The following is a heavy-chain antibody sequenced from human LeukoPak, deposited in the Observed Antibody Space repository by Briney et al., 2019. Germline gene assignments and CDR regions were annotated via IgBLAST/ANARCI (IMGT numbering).Heavy chain of an antibody. Sequence: ASVKVSCKASGYTFTSYYMHWVRQAPGQGLEWMGIINPSGGSTSYAQKFQGRVTMTTDTSTSTAYMELRSLRSDDTAVYYCARITMVRGVIITDTDYWGQGTLVTVSS. V-gene: IGHV1-46*01. CDR3: ARITMVRGVIITDTDY. D-gene: IGHD3-10*01. J-gene: IGHJ4*02. CDR1: GYTFTSYY. CDR2: INPSGGST.